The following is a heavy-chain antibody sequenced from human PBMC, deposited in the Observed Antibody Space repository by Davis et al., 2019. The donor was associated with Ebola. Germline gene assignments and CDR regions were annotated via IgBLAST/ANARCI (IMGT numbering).Heavy chain of an antibody. CDR3: ARDGAYDFENY. V-gene: IGHV1-69*13. D-gene: IGHD3-3*01. CDR2: IIPIFGTA. CDR1: GYTFTSYA. J-gene: IGHJ4*02. Sequence: AASVKVSCKASGYTFTSYAISWVRQAPGQGLEWMGGIIPIFGTANYAQKFQGRVTITADESTSTAYMELSSLRSEDTAVYYCARDGAYDFENYWGQGTLVTVSS.